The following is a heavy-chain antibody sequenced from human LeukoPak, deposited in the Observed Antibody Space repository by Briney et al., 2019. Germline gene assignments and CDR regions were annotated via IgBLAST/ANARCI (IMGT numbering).Heavy chain of an antibody. CDR1: GYSISSGYY. CDR3: ARGSPGYGSGWRYYYYYYMDV. Sequence: PSETLSLTCTVSGYSISSGYYWGWIRQPPGKGLEWIGSIYHSGSTYYNPSLKSRVTISVDTSKNQFSLKLSSVTAADTAVYYCARGSPGYGSGWRYYYYYYMDVWGKGTTVTVSS. J-gene: IGHJ6*03. CDR2: IYHSGST. V-gene: IGHV4-38-2*02. D-gene: IGHD6-19*01.